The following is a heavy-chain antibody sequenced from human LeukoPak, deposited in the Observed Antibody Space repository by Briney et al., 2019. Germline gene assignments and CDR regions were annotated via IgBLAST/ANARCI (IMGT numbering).Heavy chain of an antibody. CDR3: ARDLGIAAEFWFDP. D-gene: IGHD6-13*01. Sequence: ASVKVSCKASGYTFTSYGISWVRQAPGQGLEWMGWISAYNGNTNYAQKLQGKVTMTTDTSTSTAYMELRSLRSDDTAVYYCARDLGIAAEFWFDPWGQGTLVTVSS. J-gene: IGHJ5*02. CDR1: GYTFTSYG. CDR2: ISAYNGNT. V-gene: IGHV1-18*01.